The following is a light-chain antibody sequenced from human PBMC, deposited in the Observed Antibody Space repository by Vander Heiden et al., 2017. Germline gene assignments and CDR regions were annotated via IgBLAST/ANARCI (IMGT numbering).Light chain of an antibody. Sequence: IQMTQSPSTLSASVGDTITIPCRASQNINTWLAWYQQKPGKAPKLLIYKASLLESGVPARFSGSGSGTDFTLTISSMQPDDFATYYCQQYESTSFTFGGGTKVEIK. J-gene: IGKJ4*01. CDR3: QQYESTSFT. V-gene: IGKV1-5*03. CDR1: QNINTW. CDR2: KAS.